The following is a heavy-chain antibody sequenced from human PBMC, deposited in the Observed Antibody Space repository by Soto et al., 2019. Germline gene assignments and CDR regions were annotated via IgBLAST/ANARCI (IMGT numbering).Heavy chain of an antibody. V-gene: IGHV1-46*01. CDR3: ARDRAVVVPAATTFYYYYGMDV. CDR2: INPSGGST. CDR1: GYTFTSYY. Sequence: QVQLVQSGAEVKKPGASVKVSCKASGYTFTSYYMHWVRQAPGQGLEWMGIINPSGGSTSYAQKFQGRVTMTRDTSTSTVYMELSSRRAEDTAVYYCARDRAVVVPAATTFYYYYGMDVWGQGTTVTVSS. J-gene: IGHJ6*02. D-gene: IGHD2-2*01.